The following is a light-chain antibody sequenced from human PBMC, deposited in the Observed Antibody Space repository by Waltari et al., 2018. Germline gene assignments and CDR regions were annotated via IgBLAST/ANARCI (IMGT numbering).Light chain of an antibody. J-gene: IGLJ3*02. V-gene: IGLV3-27*01. CDR1: ILTKRY. Sequence: SYELTQPSSVSVSPGQTVRITCPGDILTKRYARWFQRKPGQAPIVIIYRDTERPSGIPARFSGSSSGTTVTLTITGAQVEDEADYYSYSATANAWLFGGGTKFPV. CDR2: RDT. CDR3: YSATANAWL.